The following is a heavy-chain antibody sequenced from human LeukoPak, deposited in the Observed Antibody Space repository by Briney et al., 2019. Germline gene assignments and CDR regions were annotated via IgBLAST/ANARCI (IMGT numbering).Heavy chain of an antibody. CDR2: ISSSSSYI. V-gene: IGHV3-21*01. CDR1: GFTFSSYS. J-gene: IGHJ3*02. D-gene: IGHD4-17*01. Sequence: GGSLRLSCAASGFTFSSYSMNWVRQAPGKGLEWVSSISSSSSYIYYADSVKGRFTISRDNAKNSLYLQMNSLRAEDTAVYYCASIKNNPVTTVTMLHNDAFDIWGQGTMVTVSS. CDR3: ASIKNNPVTTVTMLHNDAFDI.